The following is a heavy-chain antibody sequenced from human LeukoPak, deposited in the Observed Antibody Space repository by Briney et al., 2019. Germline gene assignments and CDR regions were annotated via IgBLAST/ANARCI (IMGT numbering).Heavy chain of an antibody. Sequence: GGSLRLSCVASGFTFRSYAMHWVRQAPGKGLEWVAVISYDGSNKYFGDSVKGRFTMSRDNSKNTLYLQMDSLRAEDTAIYYCAKAVASDYHSLYYNYYMDVWGKGTTVTVSS. D-gene: IGHD3-10*01. CDR1: GFTFRSYA. V-gene: IGHV3-30*18. J-gene: IGHJ6*03. CDR2: ISYDGSNK. CDR3: AKAVASDYHSLYYNYYMDV.